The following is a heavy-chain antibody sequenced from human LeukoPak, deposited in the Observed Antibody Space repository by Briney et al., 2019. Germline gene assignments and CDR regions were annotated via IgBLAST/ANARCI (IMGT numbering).Heavy chain of an antibody. D-gene: IGHD3-22*01. CDR3: ARDYYDSSGYYLDY. CDR1: GFTFSSYW. V-gene: IGHV3-7*01. J-gene: IGHJ4*02. Sequence: GGSLRLSCAASGFTFSSYWMSWVRQAPGKGLEWVANIKQDGSEKYYMDSVKGRFTISRDNAKNSLYLQMNSLRAEDTAVYYCARDYYDSSGYYLDYWGQGTLVTVSS. CDR2: IKQDGSEK.